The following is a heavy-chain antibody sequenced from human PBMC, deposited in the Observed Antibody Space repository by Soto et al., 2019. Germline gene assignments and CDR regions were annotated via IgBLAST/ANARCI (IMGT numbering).Heavy chain of an antibody. CDR2: IWYDGSNK. J-gene: IGHJ6*02. Sequence: PGGSLRLSRAASGFTFSSYGMHWVRQAPGKGLEWVAVIWYDGSNKYYADSVKGRFTISRDNSKNTLYLQMNSLRAEDTAVYYCARDLGLGYSSGWPLPYGMDVWGQGTTVTVSS. D-gene: IGHD6-19*01. CDR3: ARDLGLGYSSGWPLPYGMDV. V-gene: IGHV3-33*01. CDR1: GFTFSSYG.